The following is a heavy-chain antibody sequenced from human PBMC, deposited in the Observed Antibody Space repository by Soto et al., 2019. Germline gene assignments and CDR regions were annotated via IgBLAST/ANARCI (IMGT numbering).Heavy chain of an antibody. CDR1: VFTFIDYY. Sequence: PGWSLRLSCASSVFTFIDYYMSWIRQAPGKGLEWVSYISTSGSTIYYADSVKGRFTISRDNAKNSLYLQMNSLRAEDTAVYYGARGGAGRRSGRMCAFDIWGQGTMVTVSS. J-gene: IGHJ3*02. D-gene: IGHD6-19*01. CDR2: ISTSGSTI. CDR3: ARGGAGRRSGRMCAFDI. V-gene: IGHV3-11*01.